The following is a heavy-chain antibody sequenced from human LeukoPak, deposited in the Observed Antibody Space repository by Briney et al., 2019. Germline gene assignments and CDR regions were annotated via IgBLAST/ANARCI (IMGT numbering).Heavy chain of an antibody. CDR1: GYTFTGYY. D-gene: IGHD6-13*01. CDR2: INPNSGDT. Sequence: ASVKVSCKASGYTFTGYYIHWVRQAPGQGLEWLGWINPNSGDTNYAQNFQGRVTMTRDTSINTAYMELSSLRSDDTAAYYCARIKWAAANDWGQGTLVTVSS. V-gene: IGHV1-2*02. CDR3: ARIKWAAAND. J-gene: IGHJ4*02.